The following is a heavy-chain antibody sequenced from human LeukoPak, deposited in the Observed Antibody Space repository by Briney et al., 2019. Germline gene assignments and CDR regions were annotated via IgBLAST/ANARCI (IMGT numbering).Heavy chain of an antibody. Sequence: ASVKVSCKASGYTFTSYGFTWVRQAPGQGLEWMGWISAYNGNTRYAQKFQGRVTMTTETTTATAYMELRGLRSDGTAVYFCARDRAFASGRGSFDFWGQGTLLTVSS. CDR3: ARDRAFASGRGSFDF. D-gene: IGHD3-10*01. CDR1: GYTFTSYG. CDR2: ISAYNGNT. V-gene: IGHV1-18*01. J-gene: IGHJ4*02.